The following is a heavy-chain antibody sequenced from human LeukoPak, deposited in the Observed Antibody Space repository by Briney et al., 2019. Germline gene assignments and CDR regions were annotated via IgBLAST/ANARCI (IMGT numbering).Heavy chain of an antibody. V-gene: IGHV5-51*01. J-gene: IGHJ4*02. Sequence: GESLKISCKGSGYSFTSYWIGWVRQMPGKGLEWMGIIYPGDSDTRYSPSFQGQVTISADKSNSTAYLQWSSLKASDTAMYYCARAVDTAMVPVDYWGQGTLVTVSS. D-gene: IGHD5-18*01. CDR1: GYSFTSYW. CDR2: IYPGDSDT. CDR3: ARAVDTAMVPVDY.